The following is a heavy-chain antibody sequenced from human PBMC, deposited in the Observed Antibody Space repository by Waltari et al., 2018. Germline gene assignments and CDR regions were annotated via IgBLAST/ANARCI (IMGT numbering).Heavy chain of an antibody. J-gene: IGHJ6*02. Sequence: QVQLQQWGAGLLKPSETLSLTCAVYVGSFSGYYWCWIRQPPGKGLEWIGEINQTGSTNDNPSRKSRVSRSVDKAKNECCRKLSSVAAADKAVYYCARGLKGYRNGSGWYGGLYYYGMDVWGQGTTVTVSS. CDR1: VGSFSGYY. D-gene: IGHD6-19*01. CDR3: ARGLKGYRNGSGWYGGLYYYGMDV. V-gene: IGHV4-34*01. CDR2: INQTGST.